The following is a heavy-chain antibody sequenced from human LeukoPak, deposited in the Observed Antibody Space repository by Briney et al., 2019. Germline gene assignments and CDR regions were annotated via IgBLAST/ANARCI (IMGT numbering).Heavy chain of an antibody. CDR2: ISNNGGSK. CDR3: VKGGYSSRWSLFDY. CDR1: GFTFISYA. Sequence: GGSLRLSCSASGFTFISYAIHWVRQAPGKGLEYVSAISNNGGSKYYADSVKGRFTISRDNSKNTLYLQMSSLRVEDTAVYYCVKGGYSSRWSLFDYWGQGTLVTVSS. V-gene: IGHV3-64D*06. J-gene: IGHJ4*02. D-gene: IGHD6-13*01.